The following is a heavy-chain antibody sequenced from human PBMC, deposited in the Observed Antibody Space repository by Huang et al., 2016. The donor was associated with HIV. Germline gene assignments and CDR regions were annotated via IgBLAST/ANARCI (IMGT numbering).Heavy chain of an antibody. CDR1: GYTFTNYG. CDR2: ITTDTGKP. J-gene: IGHJ3*02. D-gene: IGHD2-21*02. Sequence: QVQLVQSGSELKKPGASVKVSCTASGYTFTNYGVHWVRQAPGQGLEGMGLITTDTGKPRYAQGLTGRCVVSVDTSVNTAYLQSSSLKAADSAIYYCVRVRRVMDTYCVADCSTLEAFDIWGQGTVVTVSA. V-gene: IGHV7-4-1*02. CDR3: VRVRRVMDTYCVADCSTLEAFDI.